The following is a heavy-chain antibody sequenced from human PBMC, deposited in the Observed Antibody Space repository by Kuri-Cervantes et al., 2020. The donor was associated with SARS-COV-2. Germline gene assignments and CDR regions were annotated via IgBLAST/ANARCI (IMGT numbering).Heavy chain of an antibody. Sequence: GESLKISCAASGFTFSSYAMSWVRQAPGKGLEWVPAISGSGGSTYYADSVKGRFTISRDNAKNSLYLQMNSLRAEGTAVYYCARDGIAVAGLFDYWGQGTLVTVSS. V-gene: IGHV3-23*01. J-gene: IGHJ4*02. CDR3: ARDGIAVAGLFDY. D-gene: IGHD6-19*01. CDR1: GFTFSSYA. CDR2: ISGSGGST.